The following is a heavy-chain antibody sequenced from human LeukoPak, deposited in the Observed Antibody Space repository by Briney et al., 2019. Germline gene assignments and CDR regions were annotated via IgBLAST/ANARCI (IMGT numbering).Heavy chain of an antibody. J-gene: IGHJ4*02. Sequence: GGSLRLSCAASGFTFNDNYMSWVRQAPGKGPEWISYIGNSGSTIFYGDSVKGRFTISRDNTKKLVFLEMNSLQVEDTAVYFCATCPTDKYDDDHADYWGQGSLVTVSS. CDR3: ATCPTDKYDDDHADY. CDR1: GFTFNDNY. D-gene: IGHD3-3*01. V-gene: IGHV3-11*04. CDR2: IGNSGSTI.